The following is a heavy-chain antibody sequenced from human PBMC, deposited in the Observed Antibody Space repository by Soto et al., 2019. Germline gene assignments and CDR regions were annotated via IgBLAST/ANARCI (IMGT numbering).Heavy chain of an antibody. D-gene: IGHD2-21*01. Sequence: PSETLSLTCTFSCGSIISGDYYWSWIGQPPGKGLEWIGYIYYSGSTYYNPSLKSRVTISVDTSKNQFSLKLSSVTAADTAVYYCSRGLWYGRRYYYYGMDVWGQGTTVTVSS. CDR2: IYYSGST. V-gene: IGHV4-30-4*01. CDR1: CGSIISGDYY. J-gene: IGHJ6*02. CDR3: SRGLWYGRRYYYYGMDV.